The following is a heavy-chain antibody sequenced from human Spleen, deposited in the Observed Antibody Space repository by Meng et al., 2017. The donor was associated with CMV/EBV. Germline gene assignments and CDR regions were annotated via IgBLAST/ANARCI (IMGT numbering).Heavy chain of an antibody. Sequence: GESLKISCAASGFTFSSYAMHWVRQAPGKGLEWVAVISYDGSNKYYADSVKGRFTISRDNAKNSLYLQMNSLRAEDTAVYYCARGGNYDFWSGHPTYYFDYWGQGTLVTVSS. V-gene: IGHV3-30-3*01. CDR2: ISYDGSNK. J-gene: IGHJ4*02. CDR1: GFTFSSYA. D-gene: IGHD3-3*01. CDR3: ARGGNYDFWSGHPTYYFDY.